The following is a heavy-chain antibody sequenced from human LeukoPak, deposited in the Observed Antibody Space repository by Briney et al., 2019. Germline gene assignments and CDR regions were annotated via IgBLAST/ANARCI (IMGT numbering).Heavy chain of an antibody. CDR1: GFTFSSYA. D-gene: IGHD2-2*01. CDR2: ISTDGGST. V-gene: IGHV3-23*01. J-gene: IGHJ4*02. CDR3: AKARYCSSTSCYVFEY. Sequence: GGSLRLSCAASGFTFSSYAMSWVRQAPGKGLEWVSGISTDGGSTYYAESVKGRFTISRDNSKNTLYLQMNSLRAEDTAVYYCAKARYCSSTSCYVFEYWGQGTLVTVSS.